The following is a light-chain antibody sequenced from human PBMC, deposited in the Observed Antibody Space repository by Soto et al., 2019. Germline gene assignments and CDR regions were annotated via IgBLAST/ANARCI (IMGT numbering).Light chain of an antibody. V-gene: IGKV3-20*01. CDR1: QSVHSSY. CDR3: RYYGATAPT. J-gene: IGKJ4*01. CDR2: GPS. Sequence: VLTQSPGTLSLSPGERATLSCGASQSVHSSYIAWYQQKPGQAPRLLVYGPSYRSAGIPDRFSGGGSGTEFSPSISRLEPEDCAVYYCRYYGATAPTFGGGTNVEI.